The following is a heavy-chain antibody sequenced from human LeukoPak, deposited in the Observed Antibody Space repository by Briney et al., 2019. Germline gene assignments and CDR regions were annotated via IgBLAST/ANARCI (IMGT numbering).Heavy chain of an antibody. CDR2: IYSGTNT. CDR3: GTHGSGNFGPWRY. D-gene: IGHD3-10*01. J-gene: IGHJ4*02. Sequence: GGSLRLSCVVSGFTVSSSYMSWVRQAPGKGLEWVSVIYSGTNTYHADSVKGRFTMSRDNSGSTLYLHMNSLRAEDTAIYYCGTHGSGNFGPWRYWGQGTLVTVSS. V-gene: IGHV3-53*01. CDR1: GFTVSSSY.